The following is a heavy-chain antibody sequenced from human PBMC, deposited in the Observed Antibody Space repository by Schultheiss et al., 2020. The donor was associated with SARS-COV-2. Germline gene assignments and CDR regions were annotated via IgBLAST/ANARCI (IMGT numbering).Heavy chain of an antibody. CDR2: ISSSGSNI. Sequence: GESLKISCAASGFTFSSYEMNWVRQAPGKGLEWVSYISSSGSNIYYADSVEGRFTSSRDNAKSSLYLQMNSLRVEDTAVYYCAREELVGGSAFDSWGQGTLVTVSS. J-gene: IGHJ4*02. D-gene: IGHD1-26*01. CDR1: GFTFSSYE. CDR3: AREELVGGSAFDS. V-gene: IGHV3-48*03.